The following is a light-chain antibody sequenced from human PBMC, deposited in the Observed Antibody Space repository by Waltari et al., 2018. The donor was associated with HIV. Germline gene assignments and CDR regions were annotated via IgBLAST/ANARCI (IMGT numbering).Light chain of an antibody. CDR3: AAWDDSLNGM. V-gene: IGLV1-44*01. Sequence: QSVLTQPPSVSGTPGQTVTIPCSGSSSNLGSNIVNWYQQLPGAAPKLLIYSNDQRPSGVPDRFSGSKSGTSASLAISGLQSADEADYYCAAWDDSLNGMFGGGTRLTVL. CDR2: SND. CDR1: SSNLGSNI. J-gene: IGLJ3*02.